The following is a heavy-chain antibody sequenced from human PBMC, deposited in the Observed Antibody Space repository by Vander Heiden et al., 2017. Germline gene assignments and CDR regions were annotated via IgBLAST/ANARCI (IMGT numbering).Heavy chain of an antibody. V-gene: IGHV3-21*01. CDR2: ISSSSSYI. CDR1: GFTFSSYS. D-gene: IGHD2-2*01. J-gene: IGHJ4*02. Sequence: EVQLVESGGGLVKPGVSLRLSCAASGFTFSSYSMNWVRQAPGKGLERVSYISSSSSYIYYADSVKGRLTISRDNAKKPRYLKMNSMRAEDTAVYYFARVVVTAAHFDYWVQGTLVTHSS. CDR3: ARVVVTAAHFDY.